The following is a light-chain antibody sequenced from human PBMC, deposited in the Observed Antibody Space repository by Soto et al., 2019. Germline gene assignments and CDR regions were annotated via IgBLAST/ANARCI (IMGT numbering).Light chain of an antibody. J-gene: IGKJ2*01. Sequence: DIVLTQSPDSLAVSLGERATFNCKSSQSVLSTSNNKNYLAWYQQKPGQPPKLLFYWASTRESGVPDRFSGSGSGTDFALTISSLQAEDVAVYYCQQCYSTPYTFGQGTKLEIK. CDR2: WAS. CDR3: QQCYSTPYT. CDR1: QSVLSTSNNKNY. V-gene: IGKV4-1*01.